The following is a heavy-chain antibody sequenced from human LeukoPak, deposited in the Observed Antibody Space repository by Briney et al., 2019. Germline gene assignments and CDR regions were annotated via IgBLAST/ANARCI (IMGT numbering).Heavy chain of an antibody. CDR2: IYYSGST. CDR3: ARDPAQWLSFGHNWFDP. Sequence: SETLSLTCTVSGGSISSYYWSWIRQPPGKGLEWIGYIYYSGSTNYNPSLKSRVTISVDTSKNQFSLKLSSVTAADTAVYYCARDPAQWLSFGHNWFDPWGQGTLVTVSS. V-gene: IGHV4-59*01. CDR1: GGSISSYY. J-gene: IGHJ5*02. D-gene: IGHD3-22*01.